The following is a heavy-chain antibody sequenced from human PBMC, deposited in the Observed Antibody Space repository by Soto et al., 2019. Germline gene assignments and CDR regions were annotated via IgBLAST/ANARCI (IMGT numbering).Heavy chain of an antibody. J-gene: IGHJ4*02. CDR2: IIPIFGTA. CDR1: GGTFSSYA. Sequence: QVQLVQSGAEVKKPGSSVKVSCKASGGTFSSYAISWVRQAPGQGLEWMGGIIPIFGTANYAQKFQGRVTITADESTSTAYMALSSLRSEDTAVYYCARELRLGELPQPFDYWGQGTLVTVSS. D-gene: IGHD3-16*01. CDR3: ARELRLGELPQPFDY. V-gene: IGHV1-69*01.